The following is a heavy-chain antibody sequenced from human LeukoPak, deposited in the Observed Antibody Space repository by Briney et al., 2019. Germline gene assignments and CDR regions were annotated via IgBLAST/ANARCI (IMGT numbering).Heavy chain of an antibody. V-gene: IGHV3-48*03. CDR3: ARDRYYGSGSYDY. D-gene: IGHD3-10*01. CDR2: INPSGSTK. J-gene: IGHJ4*02. Sequence: GGSLTLSCTASGFTFSSYEMSWFRQAPGKGLEWVSYINPSGSTKYYAASVKGRFTISRDNAKNSLYLQMNSLRAEDTAVYYCARDRYYGSGSYDYWGQGTLVTVSS. CDR1: GFTFSSYE.